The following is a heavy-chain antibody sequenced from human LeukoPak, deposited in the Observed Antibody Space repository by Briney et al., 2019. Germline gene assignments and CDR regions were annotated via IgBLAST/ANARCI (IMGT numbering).Heavy chain of an antibody. CDR3: ASDKF. Sequence: SETLSLTCTVSGGSIRSFYWSWIRQPPGKGLEWIGYIFYSGSTTYNPSLKSRVTMSVDTSKSQFSLKLSSVTAADTAVYYCASDKFWGQGTLVTVSS. CDR2: IFYSGST. J-gene: IGHJ4*02. V-gene: IGHV4-59*01. CDR1: GGSIRSFY.